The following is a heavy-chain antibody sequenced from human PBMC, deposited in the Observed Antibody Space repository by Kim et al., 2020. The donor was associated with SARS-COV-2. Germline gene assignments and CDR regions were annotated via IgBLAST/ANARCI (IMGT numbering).Heavy chain of an antibody. D-gene: IGHD6-19*01. CDR3: AKGYSSGWTLDY. CDR2: ISYDGSNK. CDR1: GFTFSSYG. Sequence: GGSLRLSCAASGFTFSSYGMHWVRQAPGKGLEWVAVISYDGSNKYYADSVKGRFTISRDNSKNTLYLQMNSLRAEDTAVYYCAKGYSSGWTLDYWGQGTLVTVSS. J-gene: IGHJ4*02. V-gene: IGHV3-30*18.